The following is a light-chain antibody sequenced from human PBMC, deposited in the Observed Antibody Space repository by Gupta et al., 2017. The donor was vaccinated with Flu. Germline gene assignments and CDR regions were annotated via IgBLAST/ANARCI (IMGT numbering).Light chain of an antibody. CDR1: QSRCAS. CDR2: SAA. J-gene: IGKJ4*01. V-gene: IGKV6D-21*02. Sequence: PDAQAVAPKEKATIACRDSQSRCASYHWYQQRPDRSPKHHISSAAQSISWVPTGCSGGGSGTVFTLTINSLEAEDAAAYYYHQSSRFTPTFGGGTKVEIK. CDR3: HQSSRFTPT.